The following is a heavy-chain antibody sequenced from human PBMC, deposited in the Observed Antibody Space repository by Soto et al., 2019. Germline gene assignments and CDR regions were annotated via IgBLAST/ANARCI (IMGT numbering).Heavy chain of an antibody. J-gene: IGHJ4*02. CDR3: AKREGNTYGLFH. CDR1: GFSFSNYW. V-gene: IGHV3-74*01. CDR2: IKTDGSST. Sequence: EVQLVESGGGLVQPGGSLRLSCAASGFSFSNYWIHGVRQAPGKGLVWVSRIKTDGSSTDYAASVKGRFTISRDNAKNTLYLQMNSLTAEDTAVYYCAKREGNTYGLFHWGQGTLVTVSS. D-gene: IGHD5-18*01.